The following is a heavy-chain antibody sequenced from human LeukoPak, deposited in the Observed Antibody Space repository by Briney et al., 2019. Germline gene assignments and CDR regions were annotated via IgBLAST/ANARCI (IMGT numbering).Heavy chain of an antibody. V-gene: IGHV3-7*01. D-gene: IGHD3-10*01. J-gene: IGHJ6*02. Sequence: GGSLRLSCAASGFALSIHWLTWVRQTPGKGLEWVAHINPDGSEKSYVDSARGRFTISRDNAKNSVYLQMNSLRVDDTAVYYCARGHFGLDVWGQGATVAVAS. CDR2: INPDGSEK. CDR3: ARGHFGLDV. CDR1: GFALSIHW.